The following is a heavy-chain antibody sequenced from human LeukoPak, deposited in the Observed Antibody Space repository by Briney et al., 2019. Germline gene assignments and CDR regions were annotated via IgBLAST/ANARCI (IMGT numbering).Heavy chain of an antibody. Sequence: GGSLRLSCAASGFTFSSYSMNWVRQAPGKGLEWVSSISSSSSYIYYADSVKGRFTISRDNAKNSLYLQMNSLRAEDTAAYYCARDRYDILIGYNDAFDVWGQGTKVIVSS. CDR1: GFTFSSYS. V-gene: IGHV3-21*01. CDR2: ISSSSSYI. D-gene: IGHD3-9*01. J-gene: IGHJ3*01. CDR3: ARDRYDILIGYNDAFDV.